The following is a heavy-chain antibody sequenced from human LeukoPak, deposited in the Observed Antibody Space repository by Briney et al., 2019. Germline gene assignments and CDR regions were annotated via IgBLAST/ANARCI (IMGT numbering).Heavy chain of an antibody. CDR1: GYTFTSYG. Sequence: ASVKVSCKASGYTFTSYGISWVRQAPGQGLEWMGWISAYNGYTNYAQKLQGRVTMTTDTSTSTAYMELRSLRSDDTAVYYCARTIVVVPAADYWGQGTLVTVSS. CDR2: ISAYNGYT. J-gene: IGHJ4*02. V-gene: IGHV1-18*01. D-gene: IGHD2-2*01. CDR3: ARTIVVVPAADY.